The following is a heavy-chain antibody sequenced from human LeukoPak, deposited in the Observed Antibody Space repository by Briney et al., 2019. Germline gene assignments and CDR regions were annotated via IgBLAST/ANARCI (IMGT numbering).Heavy chain of an antibody. CDR1: GYIFTDYY. D-gene: IGHD2-15*01. CDR3: ARDLGMCSGGSCYPGGY. V-gene: IGHV1-2*02. J-gene: IGHJ4*02. Sequence: GASVKVSCKASGYIFTDYYMHWVRQAPGQGLEWMGWINPNSGGTNYAQKFQGRVTMTRDTSISTAYMELSRLRSDDTAVYYCARDLGMCSGGSCYPGGYWGQGTLVTVSS. CDR2: INPNSGGT.